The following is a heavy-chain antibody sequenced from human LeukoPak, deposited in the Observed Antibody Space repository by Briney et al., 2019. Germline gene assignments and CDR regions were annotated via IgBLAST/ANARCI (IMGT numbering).Heavy chain of an antibody. CDR1: GFTFSRYW. V-gene: IGHV3-74*01. CDR3: XXXXXXXGXYXPXYFRH. CDR2: IKSDGKT. Sequence: GGSLRLSCEAAGFTFSRYWMHWVRQAPGKGLLWVSRIKSDGKTNYADSVKGRFTISRDNAKNTLSLQMDNLRAEYTGVYYCXXXXXXXGXYXPXYFRHWGQGTLVTVSS. D-gene: IGHD3-22*01. J-gene: IGHJ1*01.